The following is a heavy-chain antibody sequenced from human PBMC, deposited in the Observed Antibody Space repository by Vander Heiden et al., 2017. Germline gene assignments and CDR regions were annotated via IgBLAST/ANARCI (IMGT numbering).Heavy chain of an antibody. CDR3: ARGTGTTPAYFDY. CDR1: GFTSSSYS. D-gene: IGHD4-17*01. V-gene: IGHV3-21*01. CDR2: ISSSSSYI. Sequence: EVQLVESGGGLVKPGGSLRLSCAASGFTSSSYSMNWVRQAPGKGLEWVSSISSSSSYIYYADAVKGRFTISRDNAKNSLYLQMKRMRAEDTAVYYCARGTGTTPAYFDYWGQGTMVTVSS. J-gene: IGHJ4*02.